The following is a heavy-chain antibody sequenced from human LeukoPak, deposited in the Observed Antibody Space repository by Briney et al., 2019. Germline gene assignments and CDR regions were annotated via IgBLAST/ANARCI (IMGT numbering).Heavy chain of an antibody. CDR3: ARGGGATHLYYFDY. CDR2: IWYDGSNK. Sequence: GGSLRLSCAASGFTFSSYGMHWVHQAPGKGLEWVAVIWYDGSNKYYADSVKGRFTIFRDNSKNTLYLQMNSLRAEDTAVYYCARGGGATHLYYFDYWGQGTLVTVSS. V-gene: IGHV3-33*01. J-gene: IGHJ4*02. CDR1: GFTFSSYG. D-gene: IGHD1-26*01.